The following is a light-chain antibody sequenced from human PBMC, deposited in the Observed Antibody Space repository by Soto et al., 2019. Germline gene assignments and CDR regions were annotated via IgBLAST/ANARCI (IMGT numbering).Light chain of an antibody. CDR2: GAS. J-gene: IGKJ5*01. CDR3: QQRHMWPIT. CDR1: QSVSHNY. V-gene: IGKV3D-20*02. Sequence: IVLTQSPGTLSLSPGERAPLSCRASQSVSHNYLAWYQQKPGQAPRLLIYGASNRATGIPDRFSGSGSGTDFTLTISSLEPEDSAVYYCQQRHMWPITFGQGTRLEI.